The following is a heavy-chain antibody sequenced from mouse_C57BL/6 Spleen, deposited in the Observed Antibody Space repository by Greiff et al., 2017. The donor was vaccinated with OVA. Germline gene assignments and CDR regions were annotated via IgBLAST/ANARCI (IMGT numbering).Heavy chain of an antibody. V-gene: IGHV5-4*01. CDR2: ISDGGSYT. CDR1: GFTFSSYA. CDR3: ARDYGNYVRAMDY. Sequence: DVMLVESGGGLVKPGGSLKLSCAASGFTFSSYAMSWVRQTPEKRLEWVATISDGGSYTYYPDNVKGRFTISRDNAKNNLYLQMSHLKSEDTAMYYCARDYGNYVRAMDYWGQGTSVTVSS. D-gene: IGHD2-1*01. J-gene: IGHJ4*01.